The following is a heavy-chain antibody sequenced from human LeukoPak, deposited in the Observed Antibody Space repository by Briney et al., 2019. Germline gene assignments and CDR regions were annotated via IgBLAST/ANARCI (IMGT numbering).Heavy chain of an antibody. Sequence: PGRSLRLSCAASGFXFSSYGIHWVRQAPGKGLEWVAVISYDGSNKYYADSVKGRFTISRDNSKNTLYLQMNSLRAEDTAVYYCADSSGYYWGQGTLVTVSS. CDR1: GFXFSSYG. V-gene: IGHV3-30*03. J-gene: IGHJ4*02. D-gene: IGHD3-22*01. CDR2: ISYDGSNK. CDR3: ADSSGYY.